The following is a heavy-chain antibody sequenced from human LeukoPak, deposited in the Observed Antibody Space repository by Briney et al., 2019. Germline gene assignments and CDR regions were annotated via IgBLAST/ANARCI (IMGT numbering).Heavy chain of an antibody. CDR2: IYSGST. Sequence: SETLSLTCTVSGGSISSSSYYWGWIRQPPGKGLEWIGNIYSGSTYYNPSLKSRVTISLDTSKNQFSLKLSSVTAADTAVYYCARGQRYNWNDGLDYWGQGTLVTVSS. D-gene: IGHD1-20*01. CDR1: GGSISSSSYY. J-gene: IGHJ4*02. V-gene: IGHV4-39*01. CDR3: ARGQRYNWNDGLDY.